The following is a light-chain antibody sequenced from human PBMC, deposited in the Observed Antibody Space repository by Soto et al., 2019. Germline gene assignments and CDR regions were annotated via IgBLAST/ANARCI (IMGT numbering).Light chain of an antibody. CDR2: GES. CDR3: QNSSSLPIT. J-gene: IGKJ5*01. CDR1: QSISIY. V-gene: IGKV1-39*01. Sequence: DIQMTQSPSSLSASVGDRVTITCRTSQSISIYLNWYQHKPGIAPKLLIYGESRLQSGVPSRFSGSESGTDLNLTISSLQPEDFATYYCQNSSSLPITSGQGTRLEIK.